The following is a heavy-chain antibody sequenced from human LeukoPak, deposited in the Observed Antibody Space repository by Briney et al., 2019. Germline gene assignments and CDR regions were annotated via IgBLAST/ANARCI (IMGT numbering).Heavy chain of an antibody. V-gene: IGHV4-30-4*01. J-gene: IGHJ4*02. CDR3: AREEWLRGDYFDY. D-gene: IGHD5-12*01. CDR1: SGSISSGDYY. Sequence: PSQTLSLTCTVSSGSISSGDYYWSWIRQPPGKGLEWIGYIYYSGSTYYNPSLKSRVTISVDTSKIQFSLKLSCVTSRARAVYYCAREEWLRGDYFDYWGQGTLVTVSS. CDR2: IYYSGST.